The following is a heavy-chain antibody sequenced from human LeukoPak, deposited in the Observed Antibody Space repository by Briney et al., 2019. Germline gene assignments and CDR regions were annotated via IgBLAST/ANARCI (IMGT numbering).Heavy chain of an antibody. CDR2: ISSSSSYI. CDR1: GFTFSSYS. V-gene: IGHV3-21*01. Sequence: GGSLRLSCAPSGFTFSSYSMNWVRQAPGKGLEWVSSISSSSSYIYYADSVKGRFTISRDNAKNSLYLQMNSLRAEDTAVYYCARAGYSSGWYPANYYYMDVWGKGTTVTVSS. J-gene: IGHJ6*03. D-gene: IGHD6-19*01. CDR3: ARAGYSSGWYPANYYYMDV.